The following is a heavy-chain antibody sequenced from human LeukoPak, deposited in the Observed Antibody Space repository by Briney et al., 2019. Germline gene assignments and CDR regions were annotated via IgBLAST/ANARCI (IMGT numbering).Heavy chain of an antibody. CDR3: ARVYCSSTSCRSPDRYRYYYYGMDV. V-gene: IGHV1-8*01. J-gene: IGHJ6*02. CDR1: GYTFTSYD. CDR2: MNPNSGNT. Sequence: ASVKVSCKASGYTFTSYDINWVRQATGQGLEWMGWMNPNSGNTGYAQKFQGRVTTTRNTSISTAYMELSSLRSEDTAVYYCARVYCSSTSCRSPDRYRYYYYGMDVWGQGTTVTVSS. D-gene: IGHD2-2*01.